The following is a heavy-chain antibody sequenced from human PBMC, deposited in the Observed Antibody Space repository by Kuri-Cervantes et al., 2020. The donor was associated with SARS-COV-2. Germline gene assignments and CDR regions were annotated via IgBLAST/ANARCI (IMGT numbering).Heavy chain of an antibody. J-gene: IGHJ5*02. CDR3: ARDPTGYCSGGSCYLDSWFDP. D-gene: IGHD2-15*01. CDR2: INPNSGGT. Sequence: ASVKVSCKASGYTFTGYYMHWVRQAPGQGLEWMGWINPNSGGTNYAQKFQGRVTMTRDTSISTAYMALSRLRSDDTAVYYCARDPTGYCSGGSCYLDSWFDPWGQGTLVTVSS. CDR1: GYTFTGYY. V-gene: IGHV1-2*02.